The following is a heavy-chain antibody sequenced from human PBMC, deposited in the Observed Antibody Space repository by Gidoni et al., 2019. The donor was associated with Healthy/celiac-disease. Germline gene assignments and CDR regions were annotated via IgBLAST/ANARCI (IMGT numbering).Heavy chain of an antibody. V-gene: IGHV4-31*03. CDR2: IYYSGST. CDR3: ARTRRGGFGRPLNWFDP. D-gene: IGHD3-10*01. J-gene: IGHJ5*02. Sequence: QVQLQESGPGLVKPSQTLSLTCTVSGGSTSSGRNYWSWIRQHPGKGLEWIGYIYYSGSTYYNPSLKSRVTISVDTSENQFSLKLSSVTAADTAVYYCARTRRGGFGRPLNWFDPWGQGTLVTVSS. CDR1: GGSTSSGRNY.